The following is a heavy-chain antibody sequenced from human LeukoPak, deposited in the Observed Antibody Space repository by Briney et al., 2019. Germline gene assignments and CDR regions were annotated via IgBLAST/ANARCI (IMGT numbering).Heavy chain of an antibody. CDR3: ATPAYYYDSSGYPTKAPLDY. CDR1: GYTLTELS. Sequence: ASVKVSCKVSGYTLTELSMHWVRQAPGKGLEWMGGFDPEDGETIYAQKFQGRVTMTEDTSTDTAYMELSSLRSEDTAVYYCATPAYYYDSSGYPTKAPLDYWGQGTLVTVSS. D-gene: IGHD3-22*01. V-gene: IGHV1-24*01. CDR2: FDPEDGET. J-gene: IGHJ4*02.